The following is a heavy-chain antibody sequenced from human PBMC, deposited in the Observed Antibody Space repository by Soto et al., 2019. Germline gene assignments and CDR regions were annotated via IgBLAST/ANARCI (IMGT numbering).Heavy chain of an antibody. D-gene: IGHD3-16*02. CDR3: ARECWDYDYVWGSYRYTGPFDY. J-gene: IGHJ4*02. V-gene: IGHV3-48*02. CDR2: ISSSSGTI. CDR1: GFTFSNYS. Sequence: GGSLRLSCAASGFTFSNYSMNWVRQAPGKGLEWVSYISSSSGTIYYADSVKGRFTISRDNAKNSLYLQMNSLRDEDTAVYYCARECWDYDYVWGSYRYTGPFDYWGQGTLVTVSS.